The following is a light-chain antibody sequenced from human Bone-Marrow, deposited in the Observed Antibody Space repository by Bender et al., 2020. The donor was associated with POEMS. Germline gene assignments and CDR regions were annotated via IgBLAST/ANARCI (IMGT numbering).Light chain of an antibody. J-gene: IGLJ3*02. CDR3: SAWDDSLSGWV. Sequence: QSVVTQPPSLSEAPIQRVTISCSGSSSNIGNHGVNWYQQLPGEAPKLLIYHDDLLTTGVSDRFSASTSGTSASLAISELQSEDEALYYCSAWDDSLSGWVFGGGTKLTVL. V-gene: IGLV1-36*01. CDR1: SSNIGNHG. CDR2: HDD.